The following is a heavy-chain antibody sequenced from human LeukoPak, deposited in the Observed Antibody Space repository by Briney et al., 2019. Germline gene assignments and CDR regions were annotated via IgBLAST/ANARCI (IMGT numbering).Heavy chain of an antibody. CDR1: GFTFSSYA. Sequence: PGGSLRLSCAASGFTFSSYAMSWVRQAPGKGLEWIGEINHSGSTNYNPSLKSRVTISVDTSKNQFSLKLSSVTAADTAVYYCARGRTLAAGGSGFDPWGQGTLVTVSS. CDR2: INHSGST. CDR3: ARGRTLAAGGSGFDP. D-gene: IGHD6-13*01. J-gene: IGHJ5*02. V-gene: IGHV4-34*01.